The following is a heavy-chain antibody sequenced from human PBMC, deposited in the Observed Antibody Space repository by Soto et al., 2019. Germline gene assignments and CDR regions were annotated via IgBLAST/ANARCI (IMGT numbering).Heavy chain of an antibody. Sequence: GGSLRLSCAASGFTFSNAWMSWVRQAPGKGLEWVGRIKSKTDGGTTDYAAPVKGRFTISRDDSKNTLDLQMNSLKTEATAVYYCTTVPEVGLRLGELSLYDYWGQGTLVTVS. CDR1: GFTFSNAW. J-gene: IGHJ4*02. D-gene: IGHD3-16*02. V-gene: IGHV3-15*01. CDR2: IKSKTDGGTT. CDR3: TTVPEVGLRLGELSLYDY.